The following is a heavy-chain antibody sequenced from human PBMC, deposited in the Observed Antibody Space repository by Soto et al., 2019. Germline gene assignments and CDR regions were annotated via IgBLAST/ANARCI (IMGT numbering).Heavy chain of an antibody. D-gene: IGHD3-22*01. Sequence: GGSLRLSCAASGFTFSSYGMHWVRQAPGKGLEWVAIISYDGSNKYYVDSVKGRFTISRDNSENTLYLQMNSLRVEDTAVYYCARGDGDYHDGNGYLGRHWGQGTLVTVS. CDR2: ISYDGSNK. V-gene: IGHV3-30*03. CDR1: GFTFSSYG. J-gene: IGHJ4*02. CDR3: ARGDGDYHDGNGYLGRH.